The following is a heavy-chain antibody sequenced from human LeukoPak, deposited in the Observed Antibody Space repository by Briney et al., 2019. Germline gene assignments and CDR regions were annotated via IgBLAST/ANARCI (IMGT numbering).Heavy chain of an antibody. CDR2: INHSGST. J-gene: IGHJ6*03. D-gene: IGHD1-26*01. V-gene: IGHV4-34*01. CDR1: GGSFSGYY. Sequence: SETLSLTCAVYGGSFSGYYWSWIRQPPGKGLEWIGEINHSGSTNYNPSLKSRVTISVDTSKNQFSLKLSSVTAADTAVYYCARRVPQKSGRPLRVYYMDVWAKGPRSPSP. CDR3: ARRVPQKSGRPLRVYYMDV.